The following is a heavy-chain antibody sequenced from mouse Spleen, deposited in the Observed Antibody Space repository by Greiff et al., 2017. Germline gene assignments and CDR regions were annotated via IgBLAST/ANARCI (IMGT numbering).Heavy chain of an antibody. CDR2: ISSGSSTI. Sequence: EVKVEESGGGLVKPGGSLKLSCAASGFTFSDYGMHWVRQAPEKGLEWVAYISSGSSTIYYADTVKGRFTISRDNAKNTLFLQMTSLRSEDTAMYYCARDYGNYEDYFDYWGQGTTLTVSS. J-gene: IGHJ2*01. D-gene: IGHD2-1*01. CDR1: GFTFSDYG. CDR3: ARDYGNYEDYFDY. V-gene: IGHV5-17*01.